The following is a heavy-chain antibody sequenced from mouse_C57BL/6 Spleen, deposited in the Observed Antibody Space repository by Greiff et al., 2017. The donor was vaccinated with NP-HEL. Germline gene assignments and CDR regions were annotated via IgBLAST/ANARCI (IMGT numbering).Heavy chain of an antibody. Sequence: VQLQQSGPELVKPGASVKISCKASGYAFSSSWMNWVKQRPGKGLEWIGRIYPGDGDTNYNGKFKGKATLTADKSSSTAYMQLSSLTSEDSAVYFCARSEFITTVVAHWYVDVWGKGTTVTVSS. CDR3: ARSEFITTVVAHWYVDV. V-gene: IGHV1-82*01. CDR1: GYAFSSSW. J-gene: IGHJ1*03. CDR2: IYPGDGDT. D-gene: IGHD1-1*01.